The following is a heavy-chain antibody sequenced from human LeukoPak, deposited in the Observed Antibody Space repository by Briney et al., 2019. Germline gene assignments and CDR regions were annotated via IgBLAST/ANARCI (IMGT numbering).Heavy chain of an antibody. V-gene: IGHV3-48*03. J-gene: IGHJ4*02. CDR3: ARVAVVPAEPFDY. CDR2: ISSSGSTI. Sequence: GGSLRLSCAASGFTFSSYEMNWVRQAPGKGLEWVSYISSSGSTIYYADSVKGRFTISRDNAKNSLYLQMNSLRAEDTAVYYCARVAVVPAEPFDYWGQGTLVTVSS. D-gene: IGHD2-2*01. CDR1: GFTFSSYE.